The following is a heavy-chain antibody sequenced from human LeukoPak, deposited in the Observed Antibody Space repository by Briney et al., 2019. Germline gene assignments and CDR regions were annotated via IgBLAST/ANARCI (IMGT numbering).Heavy chain of an antibody. CDR1: GFTFSAYS. CDR3: ARGFQSGDSPV. J-gene: IGHJ4*02. Sequence: GESLRLSCASSGFTFSAYSLSWVRQAPGKGLEWVAKIEKDGGEKDYVDSVKGRFTISRDNAKGSVYLQLNSLRAEDTAVYYCARGFQSGDSPVWGQGTLVTVSS. CDR2: IEKDGGEK. V-gene: IGHV3-7*01. D-gene: IGHD2-21*02.